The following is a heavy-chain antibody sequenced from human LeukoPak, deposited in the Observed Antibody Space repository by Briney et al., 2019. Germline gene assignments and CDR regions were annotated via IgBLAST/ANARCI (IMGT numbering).Heavy chain of an antibody. CDR1: GGSISSGDYY. CDR3: ARHETQSRFLESFSFDP. CDR2: IYYTGST. J-gene: IGHJ5*02. Sequence: PSQTLSLTCTVSGGSISSGDYYWSWIRQPPGKGLEWIGSIYYTGSTYYSPSHKSRVTILVDTSTNQFSLKLSSVTAADTAVYYCARHETQSRFLESFSFDPWGQGTLVTVSS. D-gene: IGHD3-3*01. V-gene: IGHV4-39*01.